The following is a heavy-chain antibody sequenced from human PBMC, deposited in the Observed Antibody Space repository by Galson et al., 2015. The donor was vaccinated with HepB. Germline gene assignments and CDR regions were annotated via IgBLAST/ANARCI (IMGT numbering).Heavy chain of an antibody. CDR3: ARSQRGTMIVVVNNWFDP. J-gene: IGHJ5*02. Sequence: SVKVSCKASGGTFSSYAISWVRRAPGQGLEWMGGIIPIFGTANYAQKFQGRVTITADKSTSTAYMELSSLRSEDTAVYYCARSQRGTMIVVVNNWFDPWGQGTLVTVSS. V-gene: IGHV1-69*06. CDR2: IIPIFGTA. D-gene: IGHD3-22*01. CDR1: GGTFSSYA.